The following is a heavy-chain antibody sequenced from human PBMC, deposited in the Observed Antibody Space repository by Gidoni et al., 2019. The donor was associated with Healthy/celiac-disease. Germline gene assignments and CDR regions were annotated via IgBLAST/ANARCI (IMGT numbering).Heavy chain of an antibody. CDR2: ISGSGGST. V-gene: IGHV3-23*01. Sequence: APGKGLEWVSAISGSGGSTYYADSVKGRFTISRDNSKNTLYLQMNSLRAEDTAVYYCSKDQLRERFSGSYSEYFQHWGQGTLVTVSS. CDR3: SKDQLRERFSGSYSEYFQH. D-gene: IGHD3-10*01. J-gene: IGHJ1*01.